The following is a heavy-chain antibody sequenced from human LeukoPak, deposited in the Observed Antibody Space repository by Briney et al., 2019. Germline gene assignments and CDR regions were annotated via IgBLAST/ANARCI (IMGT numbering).Heavy chain of an antibody. J-gene: IGHJ4*02. CDR1: GFTFSSYS. Sequence: GGSLRLSCAASGFTFSSYSMNWVRQAPGKGLEWVSSISSSSSYIYYADSLKGRFTIPRDNARNSLYLQMNSLRAEDTAVYYCARDLTQAGREFDYWGQGTLVTVSS. CDR3: ARDLTQAGREFDY. V-gene: IGHV3-21*01. CDR2: ISSSSSYI. D-gene: IGHD4/OR15-4a*01.